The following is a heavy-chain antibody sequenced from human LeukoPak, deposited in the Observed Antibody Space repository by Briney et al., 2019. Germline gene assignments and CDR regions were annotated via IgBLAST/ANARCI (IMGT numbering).Heavy chain of an antibody. Sequence: SVKVSCKASGGTFISYAISWVRQAPGQGLEWMGRIIPIFGTANYAQKFQGRVTITTDESTSTAYMELSSLRSEDTAVSYCARDPPDSYSSGWYYFDYWGQGTLVTVSS. D-gene: IGHD6-19*01. CDR3: ARDPPDSYSSGWYYFDY. CDR1: GGTFISYA. J-gene: IGHJ4*02. CDR2: IIPIFGTA. V-gene: IGHV1-69*05.